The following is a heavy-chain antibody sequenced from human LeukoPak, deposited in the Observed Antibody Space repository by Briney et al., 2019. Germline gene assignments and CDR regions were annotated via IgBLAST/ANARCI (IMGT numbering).Heavy chain of an antibody. D-gene: IGHD5-18*01. J-gene: IGHJ4*02. CDR3: ARDDPTAMGCFDY. V-gene: IGHV3-21*01. CDR2: ISSSSSYI. Sequence: GGSLRLSCAASGFTFSSYSMNWVRQAPGKGLEWVSSISSSSSYIYYADSVKGRFTISRDNAKNSLYLQMNSLRAEDTAVYYCARDDPTAMGCFDYWGLGTLVTVSS. CDR1: GFTFSSYS.